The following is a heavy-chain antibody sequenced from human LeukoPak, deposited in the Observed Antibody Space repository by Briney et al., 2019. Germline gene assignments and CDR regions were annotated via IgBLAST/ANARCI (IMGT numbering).Heavy chain of an antibody. CDR2: VYGGGNT. Sequence: GGSLRLSCAASGFTVGNNRMSWVRQAPGKGLEWVSTVYGGGNTAYADSVKGRFTISRDTSKNTLLPQMNSLRAEDTAVYFCVRERFGAYVENWGQGALVTVSS. V-gene: IGHV3-53*01. CDR3: VRERFGAYVEN. CDR1: GFTVGNNR. J-gene: IGHJ4*02. D-gene: IGHD3-10*01.